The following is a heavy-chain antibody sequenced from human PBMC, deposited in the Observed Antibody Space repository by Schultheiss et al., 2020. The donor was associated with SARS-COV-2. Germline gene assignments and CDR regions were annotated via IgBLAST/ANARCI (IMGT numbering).Heavy chain of an antibody. D-gene: IGHD6-13*01. CDR1: EFTLSAYA. Sequence: SCAASEFTLSAYAMSWVRQAPGKGPEWVSTISSGADYIYYADSVKGRFTISRDSAKNSLYLQMNSLRAEDTAVYYCARGSPLSSWYIHWGQGTLVTVSS. CDR3: ARGSPLSSWYIH. CDR2: ISSGADYI. J-gene: IGHJ4*02. V-gene: IGHV3-21*01.